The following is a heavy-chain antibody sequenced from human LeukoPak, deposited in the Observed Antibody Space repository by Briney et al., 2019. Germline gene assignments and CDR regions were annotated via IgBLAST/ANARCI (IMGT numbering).Heavy chain of an antibody. CDR2: ITASGGST. Sequence: PGGSLRLSCAASGFTFSSYAMSWVRQAAWKGLEWVSAITASGGSTYYAVSVKGRFTISRDNSKNTLYLQMNSLRAEDTAVYYCAKDLSAFDHWGQGTLVTVSS. CDR1: GFTFSSYA. CDR3: AKDLSAFDH. J-gene: IGHJ4*02. V-gene: IGHV3-23*01.